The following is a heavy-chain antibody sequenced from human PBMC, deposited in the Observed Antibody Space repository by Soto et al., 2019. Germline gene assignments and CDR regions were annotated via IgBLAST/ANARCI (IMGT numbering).Heavy chain of an antibody. J-gene: IGHJ4*02. CDR3: ARQKDSSGYYPTLDY. D-gene: IGHD3-22*01. Sequence: CESLKISCKGSGYSFTSYWIGWVRQMPGKGLEWVGIIYPGDSDIRYSPSFEGQVTISADKSISTSYLHWSSLKASDTAMYYCARQKDSSGYYPTLDYWGQGTLVTVSS. V-gene: IGHV5-51*01. CDR1: GYSFTSYW. CDR2: IYPGDSDI.